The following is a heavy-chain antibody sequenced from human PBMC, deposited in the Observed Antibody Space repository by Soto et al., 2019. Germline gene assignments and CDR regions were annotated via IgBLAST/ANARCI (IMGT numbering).Heavy chain of an antibody. CDR2: ISYDGSNK. J-gene: IGHJ6*02. V-gene: IGHV3-30-3*01. D-gene: IGHD3-10*01. CDR3: ARAMVRGDHYYYYGMDV. Sequence: QVQLVESGGGVVQPGRSLRLSCAASGFTFSSYAMHWVRQAPGKGLEWVAVISYDGSNKYYADSVKGRFTISRDNSKNTLYLQMNSLRAEDTAVYYCARAMVRGDHYYYYGMDVWGQGTTVTVSS. CDR1: GFTFSSYA.